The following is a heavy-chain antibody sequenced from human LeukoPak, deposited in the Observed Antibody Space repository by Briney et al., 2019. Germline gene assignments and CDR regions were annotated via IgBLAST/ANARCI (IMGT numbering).Heavy chain of an antibody. CDR2: ISSSSSYI. V-gene: IGHV3-21*01. CDR3: ARGRSRVAAPFYFDY. J-gene: IGHJ4*02. CDR1: GFTFSSYS. Sequence: GGSLRLSCAASGFTFSSYSMNWVRQAPGKGLEWVSPISSSSSYIYYADSVKGRFTISRDNAKNSLYLQMNSLRAEDTAVYYCARGRSRVAAPFYFDYWGQGTLVTVSS. D-gene: IGHD6-19*01.